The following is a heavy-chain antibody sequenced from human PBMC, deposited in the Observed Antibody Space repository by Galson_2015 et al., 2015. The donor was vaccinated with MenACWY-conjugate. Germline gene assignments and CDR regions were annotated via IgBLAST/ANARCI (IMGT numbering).Heavy chain of an antibody. CDR2: IYPGDSDT. CDR3: AIIEVVPAAIRPHDAFDI. Sequence: QSGAEVKKPGESLKISCKGSGYSFTSYWIGWVRQMPGKGLEWMGIIYPGDSDTRYSPSFQGQVTISADKSISTAYLQWSSLEASDTAMYYCAIIEVVPAAIRPHDAFDIWGQGTMVTVSS. D-gene: IGHD2-2*02. J-gene: IGHJ3*02. V-gene: IGHV5-51*01. CDR1: GYSFTSYW.